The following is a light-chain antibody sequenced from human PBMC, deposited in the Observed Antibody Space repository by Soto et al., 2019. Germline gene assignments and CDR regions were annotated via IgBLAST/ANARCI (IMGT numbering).Light chain of an antibody. CDR3: ATWDDSLNAYL. J-gene: IGLJ1*01. CDR1: SSNIGSNS. CDR2: NNS. V-gene: IGLV1-44*01. Sequence: QSVLTQPPSASGTPGQRVTIPCSGSSSNIGSNSVKWYQQFPGTAPKLLIYNNSQRPSGVPDRLSGSKSGTSASLAISGLQSEDEADYYCATWDDSLNAYLFGTGTKVTVL.